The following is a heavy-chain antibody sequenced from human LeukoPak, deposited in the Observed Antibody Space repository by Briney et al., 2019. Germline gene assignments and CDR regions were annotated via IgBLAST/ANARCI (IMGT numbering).Heavy chain of an antibody. CDR1: GFTFNTHA. V-gene: IGHV3-23*01. Sequence: GGSLRLSCEASGFTFNTHAMSWVRQAPEKGLEWVASVTCSGRTPYYPDSVRGRFTISRDNSKNTLYLQMNSLRGEDTAVYYCSTSPSWGVWGKGTTVTVSS. D-gene: IGHD3-16*01. J-gene: IGHJ6*04. CDR2: VTCSGRTP. CDR3: STSPSWGV.